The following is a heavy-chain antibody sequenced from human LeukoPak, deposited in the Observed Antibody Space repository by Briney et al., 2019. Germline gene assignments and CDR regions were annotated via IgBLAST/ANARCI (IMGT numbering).Heavy chain of an antibody. Sequence: PGMSLRLSCAASGFPFSTYGMHWVRQAPGKGLEWLAGITYDGSNTYYGDSVKGRFTISRDNSKNMLYLQMNSLRREDTAIYYCARDPYQDAFDIWGQGTMVAVSS. CDR2: ITYDGSNT. CDR3: ARDPYQDAFDI. D-gene: IGHD2-2*01. J-gene: IGHJ3*02. CDR1: GFPFSTYG. V-gene: IGHV3-30*03.